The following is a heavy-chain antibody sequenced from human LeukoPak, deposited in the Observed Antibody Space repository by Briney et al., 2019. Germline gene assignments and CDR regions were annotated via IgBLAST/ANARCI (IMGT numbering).Heavy chain of an antibody. CDR2: ISGSGGST. CDR3: AKESGPVVAIIGDFDY. CDR1: GFTFSSYA. V-gene: IGHV3-23*01. Sequence: PGGSLRLSCAASGFTFSSYAMSWVRQAPGKGLEWVSAISGSGGSTYYADSVKGRFTISRDNSKNTLYLQMNSLRAEDTAVYYCAKESGPVVAIIGDFDYWGQGTLVTVSS. D-gene: IGHD3-22*01. J-gene: IGHJ4*02.